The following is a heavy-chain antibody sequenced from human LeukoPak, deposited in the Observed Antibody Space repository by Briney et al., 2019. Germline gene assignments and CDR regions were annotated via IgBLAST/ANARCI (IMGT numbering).Heavy chain of an antibody. Sequence: PSQTLSLTCAVYGGSISIGGYSWSWIRQPPGKGLEWIGYIYHSGSTYYNPSLKSRVTISVDRSKNQFSLKLSSVTAADTAVYYCASVEQWLEIRRLPDYWGQGTLVTVSS. D-gene: IGHD6-19*01. CDR1: GGSISIGGYS. J-gene: IGHJ4*02. V-gene: IGHV4-30-2*01. CDR2: IYHSGST. CDR3: ASVEQWLEIRRLPDY.